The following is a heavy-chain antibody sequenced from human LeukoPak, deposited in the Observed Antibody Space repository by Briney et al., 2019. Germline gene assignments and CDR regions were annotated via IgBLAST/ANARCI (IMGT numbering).Heavy chain of an antibody. D-gene: IGHD2-21*01. CDR1: GFTFSSYA. J-gene: IGHJ4*02. V-gene: IGHV3-23*01. CDR2: ISGSGGST. CDR3: AKGITVIPSFYFDY. Sequence: GGSLRLSCAASGFTFSSYAMSWVRQAPGKELEWVSAISGSGGSTYYADSVKGRFTISRDNSKNTLYLQMNSLRAEDTAVYYCAKGITVIPSFYFDYWGQGTLVTVSS.